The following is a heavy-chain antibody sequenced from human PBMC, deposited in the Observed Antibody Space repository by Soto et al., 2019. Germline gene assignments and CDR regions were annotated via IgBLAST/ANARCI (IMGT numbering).Heavy chain of an antibody. V-gene: IGHV4-34*01. D-gene: IGHD4-4*01. CDR3: ARGALLSASSYGFFDY. Sequence: QVQLPQWGAGLLKPSETLSLTCAVYGGSFRGYYWSWLRQPPGKGLEWIGEINHRGLTNYNPSLKSRVTISVDTSKNQFSLNLNSVTAADTAVYYCARGALLSASSYGFFDYWGQGSLVTVSS. CDR2: INHRGLT. J-gene: IGHJ4*03. CDR1: GGSFRGYY.